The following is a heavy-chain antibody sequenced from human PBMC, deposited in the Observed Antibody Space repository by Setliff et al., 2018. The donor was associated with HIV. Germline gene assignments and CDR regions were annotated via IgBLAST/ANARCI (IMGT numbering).Heavy chain of an antibody. D-gene: IGHD3-3*01. J-gene: IGHJ6*03. CDR3: ARHGTFGVVSPGDSYYSYMDV. V-gene: IGHV4-4*03. CDR2: IYHSGST. CDR1: GGSISTSNW. Sequence: KLPETLSLTCVVSGGSISTSNWWSWVRQPPGKGLEWIGEIYHSGSTNYNSSLKSRVTISVDTSKNQVSLKLSSVTAADTAVYYCARHGTFGVVSPGDSYYSYMDVWGKGTTVTVSS.